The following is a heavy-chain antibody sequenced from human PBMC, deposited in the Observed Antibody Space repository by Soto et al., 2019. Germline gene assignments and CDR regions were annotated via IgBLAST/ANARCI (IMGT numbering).Heavy chain of an antibody. Sequence: EVQLVESGGGLVKPGGSLRLSCAASGFTFSSYSMNWVRQAPGKGLEWVSSISSSSSYIYYADSVKGRFTISRDNAKNSLYLQMNSLRAEDTAVYYCARAKGTYSSSWIKEYYCDYWGQGTLVTVSS. CDR3: ARAKGTYSSSWIKEYYCDY. V-gene: IGHV3-21*01. D-gene: IGHD6-13*01. CDR1: GFTFSSYS. CDR2: ISSSSSYI. J-gene: IGHJ4*02.